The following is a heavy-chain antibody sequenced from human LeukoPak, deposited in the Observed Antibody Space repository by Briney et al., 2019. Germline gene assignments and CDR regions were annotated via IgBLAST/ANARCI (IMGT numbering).Heavy chain of an antibody. CDR2: VSSTSSV. Sequence: SGGSLRLSCAASGFAFSSHGMNWVRQAPGKGLEWISYVSSTSSVYYADSVKGRFTISRDNAKNSLYLQMNSLRAEDTAVYYCARELDYWGQGTLVTVSS. V-gene: IGHV3-48*01. CDR3: ARELDY. CDR1: GFAFSSHG. J-gene: IGHJ4*02.